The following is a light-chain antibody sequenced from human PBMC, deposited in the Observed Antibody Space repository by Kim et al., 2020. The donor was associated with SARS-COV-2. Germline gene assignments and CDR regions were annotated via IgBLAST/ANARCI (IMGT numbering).Light chain of an antibody. J-gene: IGLJ3*02. Sequence: QSALTQPASLSASPGQSITISCSGTISDIGTYSLISWYQQHPGKAPRLIIFDISKRPSGVSGRFSGSKSGNTASLTISGLQPDDEAYYFCCSFTSAVNWMFGGGTKVTVL. V-gene: IGLV2-23*02. CDR2: DIS. CDR1: ISDIGTYSL. CDR3: CSFTSAVNWM.